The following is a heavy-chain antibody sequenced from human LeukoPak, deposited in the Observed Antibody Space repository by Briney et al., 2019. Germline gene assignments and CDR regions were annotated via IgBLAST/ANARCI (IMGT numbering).Heavy chain of an antibody. V-gene: IGHV4-4*07. CDR1: GGSISSYY. Sequence: SETLSLTCTVSGGSISSYYWSWIRQPAGKGLEWIGRIYTSGRTNCNPSLKSRATISVDTSSNQFSLKLSSVTAADTAVYYCARCLATAGRVSFDYWGQGTLVTVSS. CDR3: ARCLATAGRVSFDY. J-gene: IGHJ4*02. D-gene: IGHD6-13*01. CDR2: IYTSGRT.